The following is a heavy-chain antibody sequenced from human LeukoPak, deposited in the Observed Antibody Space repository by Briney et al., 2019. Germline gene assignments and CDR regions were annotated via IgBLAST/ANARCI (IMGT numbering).Heavy chain of an antibody. J-gene: IGHJ5*02. CDR3: ASGWFDA. V-gene: IGHV3-48*03. Sequence: GGSPRLSCAASGSILSDYEMNWVRQAPGKGLEWLSYIDSSGNIIYYADSVKGRFTISRDNAKNSLYLQLNSLRAEDTAIYYCASGWFDAWGQGTLVTVSS. CDR1: GSILSDYE. CDR2: IDSSGNII.